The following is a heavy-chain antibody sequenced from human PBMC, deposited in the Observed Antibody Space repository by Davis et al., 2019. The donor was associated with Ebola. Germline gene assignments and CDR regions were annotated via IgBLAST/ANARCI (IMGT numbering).Heavy chain of an antibody. CDR3: ARAPGRYGRYYFDY. CDR1: GYTFTSYG. Sequence: ASVQVSCKASGYTFTSYGISWVRQAPGQGLEWMGWISAYNGNTNYAQKLQGRVTMTTDTSTSTAYMELRSLRADDTAVYYCARAPGRYGRYYFDYWGQGTLVTVSS. D-gene: IGHD5-18*01. V-gene: IGHV1-18*04. J-gene: IGHJ4*02. CDR2: ISAYNGNT.